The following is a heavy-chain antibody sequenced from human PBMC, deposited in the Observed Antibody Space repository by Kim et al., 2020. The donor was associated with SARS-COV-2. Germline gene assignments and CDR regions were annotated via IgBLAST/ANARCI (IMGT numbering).Heavy chain of an antibody. CDR2: IYYSGST. Sequence: SETLSLTCTVSGGSISSSSYYWGWIRQPPGKGLEWTGSIYYSGSTYYNPSLKSRVTISVDTSKNQFSLKLSSVTAADTAVYYCASNYYDSSGFWGQRTLVTVSS. V-gene: IGHV4-39*01. CDR1: GGSISSSSYY. J-gene: IGHJ4*02. CDR3: ASNYYDSSGF. D-gene: IGHD3-22*01.